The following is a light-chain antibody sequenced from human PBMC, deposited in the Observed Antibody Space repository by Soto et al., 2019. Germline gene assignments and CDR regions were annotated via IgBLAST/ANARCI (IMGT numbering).Light chain of an antibody. CDR1: QGISSY. J-gene: IGKJ5*01. CDR2: DAS. CDR3: QQRSNWPPTIT. Sequence: EVVLMQSPDTLSLSPGERATLSCRASQGISSYLAWYQQKPGQAPRLLIYDASDRATGIPARFSGSGSGTDFTLTISSLEPEDFAVYYCQQRSNWPPTITFGQGTRLE. V-gene: IGKV3-11*01.